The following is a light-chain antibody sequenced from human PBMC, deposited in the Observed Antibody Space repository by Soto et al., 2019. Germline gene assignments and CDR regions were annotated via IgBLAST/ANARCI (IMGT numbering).Light chain of an antibody. Sequence: QSVLTQRPSASGTPGQRVTISCSGSSSNIGSNYVYWYQQLPGTAPKLLIYRNNQRPSGVPDRFSGSKSGTSASLAISGLRSEDEADYYCAAWDDSLSGLVFGGGTKLTVL. CDR3: AAWDDSLSGLV. V-gene: IGLV1-47*01. CDR1: SSNIGSNY. CDR2: RNN. J-gene: IGLJ2*01.